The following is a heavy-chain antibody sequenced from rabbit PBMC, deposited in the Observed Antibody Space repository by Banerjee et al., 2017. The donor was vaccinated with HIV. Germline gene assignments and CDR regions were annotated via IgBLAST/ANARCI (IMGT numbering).Heavy chain of an antibody. J-gene: IGHJ4*01. CDR1: GISIGTNYW. CDR2: IYTGSNGNT. V-gene: IGHV1S45*01. D-gene: IGHD6-1*01. CDR3: ARDDVEGYGYVFKV. Sequence: QEQLEESGGGLVQPEGSLTLTCTASGISIGTNYWICWVRQAPGKGLEWLACIYTGSNGNTVYASWAKGRFTISKTSSTTVTLQMTSLTAADTATYFCARDDVEGYGYVFKVWGPGTLVTVS.